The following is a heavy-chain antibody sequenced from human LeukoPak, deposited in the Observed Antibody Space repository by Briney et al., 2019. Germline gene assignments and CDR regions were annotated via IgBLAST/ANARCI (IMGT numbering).Heavy chain of an antibody. CDR2: IIPILGIA. Sequence: SVKVSCKASGGTFSSYAISWVRQAPGQGLEWMGRIIPILGIANYAQKLQGRVTITADKSTSTAYMELSSLRSEDTAVYYCASLGINWFDPWGQGTLVTVSS. CDR1: GGTFSSYA. J-gene: IGHJ5*02. V-gene: IGHV1-69*04. D-gene: IGHD3-10*01. CDR3: ASLGINWFDP.